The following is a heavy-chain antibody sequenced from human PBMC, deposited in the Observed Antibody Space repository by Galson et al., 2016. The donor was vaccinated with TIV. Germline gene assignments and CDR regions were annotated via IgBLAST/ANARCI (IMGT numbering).Heavy chain of an antibody. CDR2: INAGGDRT. J-gene: IGHJ1*01. D-gene: IGHD3-10*01. V-gene: IGHV3-23*01. Sequence: SLRLSCAGSGFSFSTYSMSWVRQAPGKGPEWVAAINAGGDRTFYADSVRGRFTISRDNSKNTMYLEMESLRAEDKALYFCAKDYLAWTLRGLFPSWGQGTLVTVSS. CDR1: GFSFSTYS. CDR3: AKDYLAWTLRGLFPS.